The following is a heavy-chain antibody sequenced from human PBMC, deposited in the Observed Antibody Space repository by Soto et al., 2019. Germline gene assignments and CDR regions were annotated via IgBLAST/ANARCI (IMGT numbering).Heavy chain of an antibody. CDR3: ARVMKTRRCSGGSCYPDSYYYYYMDV. J-gene: IGHJ6*03. CDR1: GFTFSDYY. CDR2: ISSSGSTI. D-gene: IGHD2-15*01. V-gene: IGHV3-11*01. Sequence: PGGSLRLSCAASGFTFSDYYMSWIRQAPGKGLEWVSYISSSGSTIYYADSVKGRFTISRDNAKNSLYLQMNSLRAEDTAVYYCARVMKTRRCSGGSCYPDSYYYYYMDVWGKGTTVTVSS.